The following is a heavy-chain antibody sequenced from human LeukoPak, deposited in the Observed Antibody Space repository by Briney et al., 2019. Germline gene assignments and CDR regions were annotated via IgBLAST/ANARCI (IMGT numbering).Heavy chain of an antibody. V-gene: IGHV4-38-2*01. CDR3: ARNYSRSPGGLKYFDY. Sequence: PSETLSLTCAVSGSSISDGYYWAWIRQPPGKGLEWIGSIYHSVSRYESGRTYYNPSLKSRVTISADTSKNQFSLKLKFVTAADTAVYYCARNYSRSPGGLKYFDYWGQGSLVTVSS. CDR2: IYHSVSRYESGRT. J-gene: IGHJ4*02. CDR1: GSSISDGYY. D-gene: IGHD6-6*01.